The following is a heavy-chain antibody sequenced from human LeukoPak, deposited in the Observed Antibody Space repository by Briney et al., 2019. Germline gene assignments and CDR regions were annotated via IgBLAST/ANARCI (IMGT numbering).Heavy chain of an antibody. J-gene: IGHJ6*03. CDR2: IIPIFGTA. CDR3: ARSHNWNDVSYYYYYYMDV. D-gene: IGHD1-1*01. CDR1: GGTFSSYA. Sequence: GASVKVSCKASGGTFSSYAISWVRQAPGQGLEWMGGIIPIFGTANYAQKFQGRVTITADESTSTAYMELSSLRSEDTAVYYCARSHNWNDVSYYYYYYMDVWGKGTTVTISS. V-gene: IGHV1-69*13.